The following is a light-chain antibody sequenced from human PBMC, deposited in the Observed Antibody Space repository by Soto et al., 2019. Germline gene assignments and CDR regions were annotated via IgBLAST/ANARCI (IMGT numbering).Light chain of an antibody. CDR2: GAS. J-gene: IGKJ2*01. CDR3: QQRSNWPPYT. Sequence: EIVLTQSPGTLSVSPGDRVTLSCRASQSISINLAWYQHKPGQAPRLLIHGASTRATGVPARISGSGSGTEFTLTISSLQSEDFAVYYCQQRSNWPPYTFGQGTKLEIK. V-gene: IGKV3D-15*01. CDR1: QSISIN.